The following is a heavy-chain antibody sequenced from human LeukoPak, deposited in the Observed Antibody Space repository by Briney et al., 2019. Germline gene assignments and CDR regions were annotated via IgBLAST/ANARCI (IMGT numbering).Heavy chain of an antibody. J-gene: IGHJ5*02. CDR3: ARAAGGVCSGRKTCSPP. V-gene: IGHV1-2*02. CDR1: GYTFTGYY. Sequence: ASVKVSCKASGYTFTGYYMHWVRQAPGQGLEWMGWINPNSGGTNYAQKFQGRVTMTRDTSISTAYMELSRLRSDDTAVYYCARAAGGVCSGRKTCSPPWGGEPLVTVS. D-gene: IGHD3-10*02. CDR2: INPNSGGT.